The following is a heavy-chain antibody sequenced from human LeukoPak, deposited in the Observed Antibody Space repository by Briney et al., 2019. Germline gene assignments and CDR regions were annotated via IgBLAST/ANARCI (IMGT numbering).Heavy chain of an antibody. CDR1: GGSINSYY. D-gene: IGHD4-23*01. V-gene: IGHV4-4*07. J-gene: IGHJ4*02. CDR2: IYSSGST. Sequence: PSETLSLTCTVPGGSINSYYWSWIRQPAGKGLEWIGRIYSSGSTNYNPSLKSRVSMSVDTSKTQFSLKLTSVTAADTAVYYCARGGKATVVTMWGQGILVTVSS. CDR3: ARGGKATVVTM.